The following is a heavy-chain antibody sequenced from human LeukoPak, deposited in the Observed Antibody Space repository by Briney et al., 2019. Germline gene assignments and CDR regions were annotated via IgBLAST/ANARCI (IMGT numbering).Heavy chain of an antibody. J-gene: IGHJ4*02. CDR2: ISYDGTIK. CDR1: GFTFSSYG. D-gene: IGHD1-26*01. Sequence: GGSLRLSCAASGFTFSSYGMHWVRQAPGKGLEWVAVISYDGTIKYYADSVKGRFTISRDNSKNTLFVQMNSLRPEDTAVYYCAKSLGGATFDYWGQGTLVTVSS. V-gene: IGHV3-30*18. CDR3: AKSLGGATFDY.